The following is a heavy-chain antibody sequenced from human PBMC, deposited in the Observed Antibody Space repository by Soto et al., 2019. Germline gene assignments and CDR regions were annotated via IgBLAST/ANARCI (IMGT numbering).Heavy chain of an antibody. CDR1: GGSISSGDYY. CDR3: SRRRSCYGSGNYLEY. D-gene: IGHD3-10*01. CDR2: IYYSGST. V-gene: IGHV4-30-4*01. J-gene: IGHJ4*02. Sequence: PSETLSLTXTVSGGSISSGDYYWSWIRQPPGKGLEWIGYIYYSGSTYYNPSLKSRVTISVDTSKNQFSLKLCSVTAADTAVYSRSRRRSCYGSGNYLEYWGQGTLVTVSS.